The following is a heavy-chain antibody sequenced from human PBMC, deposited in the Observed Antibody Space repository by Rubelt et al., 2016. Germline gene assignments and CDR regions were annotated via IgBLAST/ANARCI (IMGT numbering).Heavy chain of an antibody. Sequence: QVQLQQWGAGLLKPSETLSLTCAVYGGSFSGYYWSWIRQPPGKGLEWIGEINHSGSTNYNPSLKGRVPISVYTSKNQFSLKLSSVTAADTAVYYCARGVRRYSSSWFNYWGQGTLVTVSS. J-gene: IGHJ4*02. CDR2: INHSGST. CDR3: ARGVRRYSSSWFNY. V-gene: IGHV4-34*01. D-gene: IGHD6-13*01. CDR1: GGSFSGYY.